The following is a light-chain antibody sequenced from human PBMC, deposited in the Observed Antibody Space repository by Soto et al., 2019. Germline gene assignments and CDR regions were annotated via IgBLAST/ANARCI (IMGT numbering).Light chain of an antibody. CDR1: QSVSSN. CDR2: GAS. J-gene: IGKJ5*01. CDR3: QQYKNWSPIT. V-gene: IGKV3-15*01. Sequence: EIVMTQSPATLSVSPGERATLSCRASQSVSSNLAWYQQKPGQAPRLLIYGASTRATGIPARFSGSGSGTEFTLTISSLQSEYFAVYYCQQYKNWSPITLGQGPRLEIK.